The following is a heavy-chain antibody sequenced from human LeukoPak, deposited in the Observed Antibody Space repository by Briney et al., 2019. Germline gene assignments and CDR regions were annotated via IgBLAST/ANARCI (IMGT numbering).Heavy chain of an antibody. V-gene: IGHV4-34*01. CDR1: HESFSDYY. D-gene: IGHD3-16*01. J-gene: IGHJ4*02. CDR3: ARGVTAFGGVTVLDY. Sequence: SETLSLTCVVYHESFSDYYCSWIRQSPEKGLEWIADINHGGSSNYNPSLKSRVTLSVDTSKNQFSLKMDSLTAADTAVYYCARGVTAFGGVTVLDYWGQGALITVSS. CDR2: INHGGSS.